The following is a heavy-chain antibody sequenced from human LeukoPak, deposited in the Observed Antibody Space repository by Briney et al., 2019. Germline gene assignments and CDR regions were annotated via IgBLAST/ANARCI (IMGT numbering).Heavy chain of an antibody. CDR1: GFTFSSYG. V-gene: IGHV3-30*02. CDR2: IRYDGSNK. J-gene: IGHJ1*01. Sequence: GGSLRLSCAASGFTFSSYGMHWVRQAPGKGLEWVAFIRYDGSNKYYADSVKGRLTISRDNSKNTLYLQMNSLRAEDTAVYYCAKDLIVGATPDQCFQHWGQGTLVTVSS. CDR3: AKDLIVGATPDQCFQH. D-gene: IGHD1-26*01.